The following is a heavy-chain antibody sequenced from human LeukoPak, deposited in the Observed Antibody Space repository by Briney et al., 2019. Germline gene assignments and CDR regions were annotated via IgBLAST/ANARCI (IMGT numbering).Heavy chain of an antibody. CDR1: GFTFSSYE. D-gene: IGHD3-10*01. CDR3: AKGPTMVRGVITDY. V-gene: IGHV3-48*03. Sequence: GGSLRLSCAASGFTFSSYEMNWVRQAPGKGLEWVSYISSSGSTIYYADSVKGRFTISRDNAKNSLYLQMNSLRAEDTAVYYCAKGPTMVRGVITDYWGQGTLVTVSS. CDR2: ISSSGSTI. J-gene: IGHJ4*02.